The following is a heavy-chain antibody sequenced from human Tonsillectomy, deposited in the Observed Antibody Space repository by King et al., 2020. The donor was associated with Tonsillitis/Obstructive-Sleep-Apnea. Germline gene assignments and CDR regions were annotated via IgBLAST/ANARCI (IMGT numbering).Heavy chain of an antibody. V-gene: IGHV3-30*04. CDR2: ISFDGSTK. CDR1: GFTFRTYA. CDR3: ARGDWGVATRLTYDIDV. D-gene: IGHD5-12*01. J-gene: IGHJ6*02. Sequence: QLVQSGGGVVQPGRSLRLSCAASGFTFRTYAMHWVRQAPGKGLEWVAIISFDGSTKYYGDSVQGRFIISRDDSKNTLYLQMNRLSAEDTAVYYCARGDWGVATRLTYDIDVWVQGTTVTVSS.